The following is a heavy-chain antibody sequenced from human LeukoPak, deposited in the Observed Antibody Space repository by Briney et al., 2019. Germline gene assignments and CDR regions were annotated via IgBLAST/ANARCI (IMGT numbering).Heavy chain of an antibody. D-gene: IGHD1-26*01. Sequence: SETLSLTCTVSGGSISSSSYYWGWIRQPPGKGLERIGSIYYSGSTYYNPSLKSRATISVDTSKNQFSLKLSSVTAADTAVYYCARLPGEINSHYYYGMDVWGQGTTVTVSS. V-gene: IGHV4-39*01. CDR2: IYYSGST. CDR1: GGSISSSSYY. J-gene: IGHJ6*02. CDR3: ARLPGEINSHYYYGMDV.